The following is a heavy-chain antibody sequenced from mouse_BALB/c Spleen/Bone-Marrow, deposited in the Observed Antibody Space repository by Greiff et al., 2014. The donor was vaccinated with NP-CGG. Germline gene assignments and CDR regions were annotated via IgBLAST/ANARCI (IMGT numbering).Heavy chain of an antibody. V-gene: IGHV14-3*02. CDR3: ANYYYGSSLFAY. CDR2: IDPANGNT. Sequence: EVQLQQSGAELVKPGASVKLSCTASGFNIKDTYMHWVKQRPEQGLEWIGRIDPANGNTKYDPKFQGKATITADTSSNTAYVQLSSLTSEDTAVYYCANYYYGSSLFAYWGQGTLVTVSA. CDR1: GFNIKDTY. J-gene: IGHJ3*01. D-gene: IGHD1-1*01.